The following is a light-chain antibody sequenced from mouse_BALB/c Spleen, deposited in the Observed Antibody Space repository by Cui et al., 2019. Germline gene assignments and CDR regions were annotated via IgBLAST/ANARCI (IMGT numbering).Light chain of an antibody. CDR3: QQYSKLPYT. Sequence: DIQMTQTTSSLSDPLGDRVTISCSASQGISNYLNWYQQKPDETVKLLIYYTSSLHSGVPSRFSGSGSGTDYSLTISNLEPEDIATYYCQQYSKLPYTFGGGTKLEIK. V-gene: IGKV10-94*01. CDR1: QGISNY. CDR2: YTS. J-gene: IGKJ2*01.